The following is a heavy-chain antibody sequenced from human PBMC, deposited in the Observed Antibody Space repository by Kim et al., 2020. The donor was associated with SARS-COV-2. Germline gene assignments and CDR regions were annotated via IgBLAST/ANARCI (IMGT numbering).Heavy chain of an antibody. Sequence: GGSLRLSCAASGFTFSSYVMHWVRQAPGKGLEWVAVISYDGSNKYYADSVKGRFTISRENSKNTLYLQMNSLRAEDTAVYYCARGVDPLTDAFVIWGQGT. CDR1: GFTFSSYV. V-gene: IGHV3-30*04. D-gene: IGHD2-15*01. CDR3: ARGVDPLTDAFVI. CDR2: ISYDGSNK. J-gene: IGHJ3*02.